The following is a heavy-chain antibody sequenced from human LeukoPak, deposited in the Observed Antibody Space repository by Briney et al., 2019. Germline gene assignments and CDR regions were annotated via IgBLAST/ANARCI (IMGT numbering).Heavy chain of an antibody. J-gene: IGHJ4*02. CDR2: IDGDGSST. Sequence: GGSLRLSCAASGFTFSRYWMQWVRQAPGKGLVWVSRIDGDGSSTNYADSVKGRFTISRDNAKNTLYLQMNSLRAEDTAVYYCARGYSGYFYYWGQGTLVTVSS. D-gene: IGHD5-12*01. CDR1: GFTFSRYW. V-gene: IGHV3-74*01. CDR3: ARGYSGYFYY.